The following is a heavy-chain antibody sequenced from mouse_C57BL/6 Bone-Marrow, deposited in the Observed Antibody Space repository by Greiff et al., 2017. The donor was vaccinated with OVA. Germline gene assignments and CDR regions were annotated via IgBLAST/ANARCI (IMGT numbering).Heavy chain of an antibody. CDR1: GYAFTNYL. Sequence: QVQLQQSGAELVRPGTSVKVSCKASGYAFTNYLIEWVKQRPGQGLEWIGVINPGSGGTNYNEKFKGKATLTADKSSSTAYMQLSSLTSEDSAVYFCARVTTVGGYAMDDWGQGTSVTVSS. D-gene: IGHD1-1*01. CDR2: INPGSGGT. V-gene: IGHV1-54*01. J-gene: IGHJ4*01. CDR3: ARVTTVGGYAMDD.